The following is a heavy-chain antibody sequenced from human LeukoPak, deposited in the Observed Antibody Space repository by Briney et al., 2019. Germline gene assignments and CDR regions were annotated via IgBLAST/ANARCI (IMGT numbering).Heavy chain of an antibody. CDR2: INHSGST. Sequence: SETLSLTCAVYGGSFSGYYWSWIRQPPGKGLEWIGEINHSGSTNYNPSLKSRVTISVDTSKNQFSLKLSSVTAADTAVYYCARPGSSFHYFDYWGQGTLVTVSS. D-gene: IGHD6-13*01. CDR1: GGSFSGYY. J-gene: IGHJ4*02. CDR3: ARPGSSFHYFDY. V-gene: IGHV4-34*01.